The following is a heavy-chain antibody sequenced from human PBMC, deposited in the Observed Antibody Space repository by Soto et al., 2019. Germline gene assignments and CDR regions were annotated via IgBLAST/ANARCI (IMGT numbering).Heavy chain of an antibody. CDR3: ARHPIAVAGVHAFDI. J-gene: IGHJ3*02. CDR2: MNPNSGNT. Sequence: ASVKVSCKASGYTFTSYDINWVRQATGQGLEWMGWMNPNSGNTGYAQKFQGRVTMTRNTSISTAYMELSSLRSDDTAVYYCARHPIAVAGVHAFDIWGQGTMVTVSS. V-gene: IGHV1-8*01. CDR1: GYTFTSYD. D-gene: IGHD6-19*01.